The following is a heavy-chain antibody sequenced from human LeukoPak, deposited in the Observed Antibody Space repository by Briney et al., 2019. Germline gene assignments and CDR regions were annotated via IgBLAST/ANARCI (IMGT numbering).Heavy chain of an antibody. CDR2: IYPGDSGT. CDR1: GYSFTSYW. CDR3: ATSQGTSGWAYYFDY. J-gene: IGHJ4*02. V-gene: IGHV5-51*01. D-gene: IGHD2-2*01. Sequence: GESLKISCKGSGYSFTSYWIGWVRQMPGKGLEWMGIIYPGDSGTRYSPSFQGQFTISADKSISTAYLQWSSLKASDTAMYYCATSQGTSGWAYYFDYWGQGTLVTVSS.